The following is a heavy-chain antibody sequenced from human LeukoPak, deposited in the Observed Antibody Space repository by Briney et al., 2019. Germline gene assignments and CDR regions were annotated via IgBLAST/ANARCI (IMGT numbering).Heavy chain of an antibody. J-gene: IGHJ4*02. D-gene: IGHD2-15*01. CDR3: AGEYCSGGSCRQGFDY. Sequence: GASVKLSCKASGYTFTAYYMHWVRQAPGQGLEWMGWINPNSGDTNHAQNFQGRVTLTRDTSISTAYMELSSLRSDDSAVYYCAGEYCSGGSCRQGFDYWGQGTLVTVSS. CDR2: INPNSGDT. CDR1: GYTFTAYY. V-gene: IGHV1-2*02.